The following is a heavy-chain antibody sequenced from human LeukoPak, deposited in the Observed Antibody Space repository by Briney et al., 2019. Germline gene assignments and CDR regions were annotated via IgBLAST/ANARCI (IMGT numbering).Heavy chain of an antibody. V-gene: IGHV1-46*01. D-gene: IGHD6-6*01. CDR1: GGTFSNYA. J-gene: IGHJ4*02. CDR2: INPSGGST. CDR3: ARVAARPSCHFDY. Sequence: ASVKVSCKASGGTFSNYAISWVRQAPGQGLEWMGIINPSGGSTSYAQKFQGRVTMTRDMSTSTVYMELSSLRSEDTAVYYCARVAARPSCHFDYWGQGTLVTVSS.